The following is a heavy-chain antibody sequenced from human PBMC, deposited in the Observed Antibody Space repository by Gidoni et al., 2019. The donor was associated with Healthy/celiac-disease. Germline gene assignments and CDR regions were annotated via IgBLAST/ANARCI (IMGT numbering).Heavy chain of an antibody. J-gene: IGHJ4*02. CDR1: GFTFSSDG. V-gene: IGHV3-30*18. D-gene: IGHD5-12*01. CDR2: ISYDGSNK. Sequence: QVQLVESGGGVVQPGRSLRLSCAASGFTFSSDGMHWVRQAPGKGLEWVAVISYDGSNKYYADSVKGRFTISRDNSKNTLYLQMNSLRAEDTAVYYCAKMREMATITLNFDYWGQGTLVTVSS. CDR3: AKMREMATITLNFDY.